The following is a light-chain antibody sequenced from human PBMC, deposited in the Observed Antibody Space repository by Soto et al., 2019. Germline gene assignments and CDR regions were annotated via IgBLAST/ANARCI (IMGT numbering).Light chain of an antibody. CDR2: AAS. J-gene: IGKJ1*01. CDR3: QQSYSSPPT. V-gene: IGKV1-39*01. Sequence: DIQMTQSPSSLSSPVGDRVTITCRASQSISSYLNWYQQKPGKAPKLLIYAASSLQSGVPSRFSGSGSGPDFTLTISSLQPEDFATYYCQQSYSSPPTFGQGTNVDI. CDR1: QSISSY.